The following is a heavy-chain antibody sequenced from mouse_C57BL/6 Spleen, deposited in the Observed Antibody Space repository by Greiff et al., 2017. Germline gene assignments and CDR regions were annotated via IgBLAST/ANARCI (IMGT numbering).Heavy chain of an antibody. J-gene: IGHJ1*03. CDR1: GYSITSGYY. CDR2: ISYDGSN. Sequence: DVQLQESGPGLVKPSPSLSLTCSVTGYSITSGYYWNWIRQFPGNKLEWMGYISYDGSNNYNPSLKNRISITRDTSKNQFFLKLNSVTTEDTTTYYCAKGEPGYFDVWGTGTTGTVSS. V-gene: IGHV3-6*01. CDR3: AKGEPGYFDV.